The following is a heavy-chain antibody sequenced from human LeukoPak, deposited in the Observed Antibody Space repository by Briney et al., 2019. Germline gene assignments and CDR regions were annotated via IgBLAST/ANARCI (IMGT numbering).Heavy chain of an antibody. CDR1: GFIFDDYA. D-gene: IGHD2-15*01. J-gene: IGHJ4*02. V-gene: IGHV3-9*01. CDR3: VKQAEDLLLDS. Sequence: GGSLRLSCATSGFIFDDYAMHWVRQAPGKGLEWVSGISWNGHNIKYADSVKGRFTISRDNSKNTLYLQMSSLRTEDTAVYYCVKQAEDLLLDSWGQGALVTVSS. CDR2: ISWNGHNI.